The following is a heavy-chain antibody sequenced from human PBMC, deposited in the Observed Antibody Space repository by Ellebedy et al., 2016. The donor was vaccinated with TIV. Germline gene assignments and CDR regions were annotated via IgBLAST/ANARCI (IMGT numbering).Heavy chain of an antibody. V-gene: IGHV3-30*04. CDR3: AREGYRSGSIGDLDY. D-gene: IGHD2-15*01. Sequence: GGSLRLSCVASGFNFRNYAIQWVRQAPGKGLDWVAVISYDGSETYYADSVTGRFTISRDNSKNTRYLQMNSLIVEDAVVYYCAREGYRSGSIGDLDYWGQGTLVTVSS. CDR1: GFNFRNYA. CDR2: ISYDGSET. J-gene: IGHJ4*02.